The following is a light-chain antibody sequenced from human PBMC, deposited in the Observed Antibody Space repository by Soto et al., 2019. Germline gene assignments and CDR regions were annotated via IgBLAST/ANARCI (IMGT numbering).Light chain of an antibody. V-gene: IGKV3D-20*01. Sequence: LPQAHPNDSLSRRPSAAFCCGAIQSVSNYSLAWYQKNPGQAPRLLIYGASSRAASIPDRFRGSGYGTDFTLTISGLEPEDFAVYYCRQYGSSRTWTFGQGTRVEI. CDR1: QSVSNYS. CDR3: RQYGSSRTWT. J-gene: IGKJ1*01. CDR2: GAS.